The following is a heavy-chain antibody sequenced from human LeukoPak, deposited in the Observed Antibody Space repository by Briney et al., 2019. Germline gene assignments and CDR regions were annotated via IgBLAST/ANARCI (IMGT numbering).Heavy chain of an antibody. CDR1: GFSFSSNW. V-gene: IGHV3-7*01. CDR3: ARENDQGFDY. CDR2: IKRDGSQK. J-gene: IGHJ4*02. D-gene: IGHD3-16*01. Sequence: GGSLRLSCAAPGFSFSSNWMGWVRQAPGKGLEWVAHIKRDGSQKYYLDSVKGRFTISRDNAKNSLYLQMNSLRVEDTAVYYCARENDQGFDYWGQGTLVTVSS.